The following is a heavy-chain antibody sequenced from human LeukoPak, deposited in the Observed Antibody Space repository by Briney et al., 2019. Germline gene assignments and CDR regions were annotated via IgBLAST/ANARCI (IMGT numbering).Heavy chain of an antibody. Sequence: GGSLRLSCAASGFTFSSYSMNWVRQAPGKGLEWVSSISSSSSSYIYYADSVKGRFTISRDNAKNSLYLQMNSLRAEDTAVYYCARGIAARPPATWGQGTLVTVSS. CDR1: GFTFSSYS. J-gene: IGHJ5*02. CDR3: ARGIAARPPAT. CDR2: ISSSSSSYI. V-gene: IGHV3-21*01. D-gene: IGHD6-6*01.